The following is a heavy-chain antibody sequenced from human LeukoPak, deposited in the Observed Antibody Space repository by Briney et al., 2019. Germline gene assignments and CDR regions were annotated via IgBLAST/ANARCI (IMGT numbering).Heavy chain of an antibody. V-gene: IGHV4-59*12. CDR1: GGSISSYY. CDR2: IYYSGST. J-gene: IGHJ3*02. Sequence: SETLSLTCTVSGGSISSYYWSWIRQPPGKGLEWIGYIYYSGSTNYNPSLKSRVTISVDTSKNQFSLKLSSVTAADTAVYYCASPAMIVVAPGAFDIWGQGTMVTVSS. CDR3: ASPAMIVVAPGAFDI. D-gene: IGHD3-22*01.